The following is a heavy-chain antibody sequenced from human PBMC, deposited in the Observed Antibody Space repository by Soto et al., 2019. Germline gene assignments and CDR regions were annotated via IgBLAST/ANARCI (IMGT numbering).Heavy chain of an antibody. CDR1: GYTFTSYG. CDR2: ISAYNGNT. D-gene: IGHD5-18*01. J-gene: IGHJ6*02. CDR3: ARESADTAMVKHWYYYYGMDV. Sequence: ASVKVSCKASGYTFTSYGISWVRQAPGQGLEWMGWISAYNGNTNYAQKLQGRVTMTTDTSTSTAYMELRSLRSDDTAVYYCARESADTAMVKHWYYYYGMDVWGQGTTVTVSS. V-gene: IGHV1-18*01.